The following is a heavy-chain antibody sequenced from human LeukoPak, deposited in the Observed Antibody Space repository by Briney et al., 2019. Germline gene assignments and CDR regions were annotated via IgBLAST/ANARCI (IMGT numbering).Heavy chain of an antibody. CDR1: GGTFSSYA. D-gene: IGHD2-2*01. Sequence: ASVKVSCKASGGTFSSYAISWVRHAPGQGLEWMGGIIPIFGTANYAQKFQGRVTITADESTSTAYMELSSLRSEDTAVYYCAIGDWRDRYCSSTSCYHFDYWGQGTLVTVSS. J-gene: IGHJ4*02. CDR3: AIGDWRDRYCSSTSCYHFDY. V-gene: IGHV1-69*13. CDR2: IIPIFGTA.